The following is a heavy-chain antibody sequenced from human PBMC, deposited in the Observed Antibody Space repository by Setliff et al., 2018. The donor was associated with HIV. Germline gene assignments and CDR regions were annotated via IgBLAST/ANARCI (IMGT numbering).Heavy chain of an antibody. D-gene: IGHD3-10*01. CDR2: IYTSGST. CDR3: ARGPRPVDVDYYYDSGSYSYYDGMDV. CDR1: GGSISSYY. Sequence: SETLSLTCTVSGGSISSYYWSWIRQPPGKGLEWIGYIYTSGSTNYNPSLKSRVTISVDTSKNQFSLKLTSVTAADTAVYYCARGPRPVDVDYYYDSGSYSYYDGMDVWGQGTTVTVSS. V-gene: IGHV4-4*09. J-gene: IGHJ6*02.